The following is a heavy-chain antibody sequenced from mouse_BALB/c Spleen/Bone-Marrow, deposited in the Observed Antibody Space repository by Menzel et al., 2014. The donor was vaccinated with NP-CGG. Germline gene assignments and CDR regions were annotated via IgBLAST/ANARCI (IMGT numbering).Heavy chain of an antibody. Sequence: VKLEESGPGLVQPSQSLSITCTVSGFSLTSYGVHWVRQSPGKGLEWLGVIWSGGSTDYNAAFISRLSLSKDNSKSQVFFKMNSLQANDTAIYYCARNPGFAYWGQGTLVTVSA. CDR2: IWSGGST. CDR3: ARNPGFAY. CDR1: GFSLTSYG. V-gene: IGHV2-2*02. J-gene: IGHJ3*01.